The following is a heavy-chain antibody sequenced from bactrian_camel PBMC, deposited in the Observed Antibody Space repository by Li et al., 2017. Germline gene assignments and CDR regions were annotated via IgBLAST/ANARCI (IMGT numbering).Heavy chain of an antibody. D-gene: IGHD6*01. Sequence: QLVESGGGLVQPGGSLRVSCAGSGFTFSSYWIYWVRQAPGKGLEWVAVVDSGGGTTHYADPVKGRSTISRNNAKNTVYLQVKDLRPKDTAVYYCMSGPPPTVAAGHYNYWGQGTQVTVS. CDR1: GFTFSSYW. V-gene: IGHV3S25*01. CDR2: VDSGGGTT. J-gene: IGHJ4*01. CDR3: MSGPPPTVAAGHYNY.